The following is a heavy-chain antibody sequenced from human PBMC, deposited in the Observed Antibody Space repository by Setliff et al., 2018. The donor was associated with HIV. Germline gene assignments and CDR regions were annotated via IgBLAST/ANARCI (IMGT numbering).Heavy chain of an antibody. CDR1: GGTFSTHA. J-gene: IGHJ4*02. V-gene: IGHV1-69*05. CDR3: ARVQHAVVYSFEWFLMDF. Sequence: SVKVSCKASGGTFSTHAINWVRQAPGQGLEWMGGIIPIFGTTHYAQKFQGRVTITTDESTNTAYMELGSLRSDDTAVYYCARVQHAVVYSFEWFLMDFWGQGTLVTVSS. D-gene: IGHD3-3*01. CDR2: IIPIFGTT.